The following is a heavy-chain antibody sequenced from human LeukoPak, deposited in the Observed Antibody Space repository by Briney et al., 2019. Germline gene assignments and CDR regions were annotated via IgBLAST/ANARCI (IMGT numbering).Heavy chain of an antibody. CDR1: GFTFNNYG. J-gene: IGHJ6*03. D-gene: IGHD3-10*01. V-gene: IGHV3-30*19. CDR2: ISYDGSNK. CDR3: ARAQRTMVRGVIITSRPGNYMDV. Sequence: PGGSLRLSCAASGFTFNNYGMHWVRQAPGKGLEWVAVISYDGSNKYYADSVKGRFTISRDNSKNTLYLQMNSLRAEDTAVYYCARAQRTMVRGVIITSRPGNYMDVWGKGTTVTVSS.